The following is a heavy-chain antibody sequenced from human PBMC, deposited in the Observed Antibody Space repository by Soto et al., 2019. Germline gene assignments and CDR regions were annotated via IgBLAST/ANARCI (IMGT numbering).Heavy chain of an antibody. CDR3: TTDSGKDYHEERAYYYGMDV. J-gene: IGHJ6*02. D-gene: IGHD4-17*01. CDR1: GFTFSNAW. V-gene: IGHV3-15*07. Sequence: GGSLRLSCAASGFTFSNAWMNWVRQAPGKGLEWVGRIKSKTDGGTADYAAPVKGRFTISRDDSKNTLYLQMNSLKTEDTAVYYCTTDSGKDYHEERAYYYGMDVWGQGTTVTVSS. CDR2: IKSKTDGGTA.